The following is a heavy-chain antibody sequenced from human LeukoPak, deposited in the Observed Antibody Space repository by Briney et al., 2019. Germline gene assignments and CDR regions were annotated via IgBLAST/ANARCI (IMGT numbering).Heavy chain of an antibody. D-gene: IGHD5-12*01. J-gene: IGHJ4*02. CDR3: ARGRYSGTTYYFDY. CDR2: ISGSGGST. CDR1: GFTFTSYA. V-gene: IGHV3-23*01. Sequence: GGSLRLSCAASGFTFTSYAMSWVRQAPGKGLEWVSAISGSGGSTYHADSVKGRFTISRDNSKNTLYLQMNSLRAEDTAMYYCARGRYSGTTYYFDYWGQGTLVTVSS.